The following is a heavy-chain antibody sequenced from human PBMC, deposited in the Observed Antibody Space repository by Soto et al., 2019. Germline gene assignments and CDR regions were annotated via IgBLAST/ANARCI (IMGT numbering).Heavy chain of an antibody. Sequence: ASVKVSCKASGYTFTSYGISWVRQAPGQGLEWMGWISAYNGNTNYAQKLQGRVTMTTDTSTSTAYMELRSLRSDDTAVYYCARQRYNWNYANAFYIWGQGTMVTVSS. D-gene: IGHD1-7*01. CDR3: ARQRYNWNYANAFYI. CDR1: GYTFTSYG. CDR2: ISAYNGNT. V-gene: IGHV1-18*01. J-gene: IGHJ3*02.